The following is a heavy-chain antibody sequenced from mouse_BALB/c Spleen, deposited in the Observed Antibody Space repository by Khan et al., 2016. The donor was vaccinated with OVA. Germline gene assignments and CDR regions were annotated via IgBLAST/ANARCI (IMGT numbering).Heavy chain of an antibody. CDR3: AREGAYYRSDGWFAY. CDR1: GYTFTTYT. J-gene: IGHJ3*01. V-gene: IGHV1-4*01. D-gene: IGHD2-14*01. Sequence: QMQLEESGTELARPGASVKMSCKASGYTFTTYTMHWVKQRPGQGLEWIGYISPSSGYTNYNQKFKDKATLTADKSSITAYMQLSSLTSEDSAVYYCAREGAYYRSDGWFAYWGQGTLVTVSA. CDR2: ISPSSGYT.